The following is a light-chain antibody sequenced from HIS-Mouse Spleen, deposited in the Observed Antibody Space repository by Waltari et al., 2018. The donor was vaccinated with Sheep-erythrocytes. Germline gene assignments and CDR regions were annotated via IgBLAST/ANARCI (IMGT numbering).Light chain of an antibody. CDR3: LQDYNYPYT. V-gene: IGKV1-6*01. CDR1: QGLRND. CDR2: AAS. Sequence: AIQMTQSPSSLSASVGDRVTITCRASQGLRNDLGWYQQKPGKAPKLLIYAASSLQSGVPSRFSGSGAGTDFTLTISSLQPEDFATYYCLQDYNYPYTFGQGTKLEIK. J-gene: IGKJ2*01.